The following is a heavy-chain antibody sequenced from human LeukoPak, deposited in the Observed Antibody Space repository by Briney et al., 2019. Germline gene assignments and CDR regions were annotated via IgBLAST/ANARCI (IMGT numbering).Heavy chain of an antibody. D-gene: IGHD3-10*01. J-gene: IGHJ4*02. CDR1: GLTFSSYS. Sequence: GGSLRLSCAASGLTFSSYSMNWVRQAPGKGLEWVSSISSSSSYIYYADSVKGRFTISRDNAKNSLYLQMNSLRAEDTAVYYCARGTMVRGVIIDYWGQGTLVTVSS. CDR3: ARGTMVRGVIIDY. V-gene: IGHV3-21*01. CDR2: ISSSSSYI.